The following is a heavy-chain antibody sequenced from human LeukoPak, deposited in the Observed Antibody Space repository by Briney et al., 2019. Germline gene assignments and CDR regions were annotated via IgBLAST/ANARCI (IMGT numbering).Heavy chain of an antibody. V-gene: IGHV4-59*01. Sequence: SETLSLTCTVSGGSISSYYWSWIRQPPGKGLEWIGYIYYSGSTNYNPSLKSRVTISVDTSKNQFSLKLSSVTAADTAVYYCARGGYYYDAYYYYYMDVWGKGTTVTVSS. CDR1: GGSISSYY. D-gene: IGHD3-22*01. J-gene: IGHJ6*03. CDR2: IYYSGST. CDR3: ARGGYYYDAYYYYYMDV.